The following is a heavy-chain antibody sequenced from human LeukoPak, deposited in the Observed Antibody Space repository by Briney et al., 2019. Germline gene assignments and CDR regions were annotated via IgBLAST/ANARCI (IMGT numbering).Heavy chain of an antibody. CDR2: NSGST. CDR1: GGSISSYY. V-gene: IGHV4-59*01. CDR3: ARVDRASDIVAHLDY. Sequence: PSETLSLTCTVSGGSISSYYWSCIRQPPGKGLEWIGYNSGSTNYNPSLKSRVTISVDTSKNQFSLKLSSVTAADTAVYYCARVDRASDIVAHLDYWGQGTLVTVSS. J-gene: IGHJ4*02. D-gene: IGHD5-12*01.